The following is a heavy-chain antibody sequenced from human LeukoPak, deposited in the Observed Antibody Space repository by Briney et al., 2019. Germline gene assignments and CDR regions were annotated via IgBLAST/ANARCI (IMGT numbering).Heavy chain of an antibody. CDR2: IYPGDSDT. CDR3: ARGDTMVRGVNDAFDI. Sequence: GESLKISCKGSGYSFTSYWIGWVRQMPGKGLEWMGIIYPGDSDTRYSPSFQGQVTISADKSISTAYLQWSSLKASDTAMYYCARGDTMVRGVNDAFDIWGQGTMVTVSS. D-gene: IGHD3-10*01. CDR1: GYSFTSYW. V-gene: IGHV5-51*01. J-gene: IGHJ3*02.